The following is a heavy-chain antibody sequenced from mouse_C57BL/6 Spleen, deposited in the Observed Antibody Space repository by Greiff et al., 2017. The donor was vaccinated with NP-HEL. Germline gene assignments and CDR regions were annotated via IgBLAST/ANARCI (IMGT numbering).Heavy chain of an antibody. D-gene: IGHD1-1*01. J-gene: IGHJ1*03. V-gene: IGHV1-53*01. CDR2: INPSNGGT. Sequence: VQLQQSGTELVKPGASVKLSCKASGYTFTSYWMHWVKQRPGQGLEWIGNINPSNGGTNYNEKFKSKATLTVDKSSSTAYMQLSSLTSEDSTVYYCASHYYGSSYGYFDVWGTGTTVTVSS. CDR3: ASHYYGSSYGYFDV. CDR1: GYTFTSYW.